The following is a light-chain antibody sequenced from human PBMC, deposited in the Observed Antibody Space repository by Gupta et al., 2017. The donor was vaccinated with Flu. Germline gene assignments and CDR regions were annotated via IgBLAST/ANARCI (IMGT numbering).Light chain of an antibody. V-gene: IGKV2-30*01. CDR2: KLA. CDR3: RQGTNWPFT. J-gene: IGKJ3*01. Sequence: PVTLGQPASIAGRSSHSRVYSDGNTYLNWLQQSPGRAPRRIIYKLANREAGVPERLRGSGSGTDFTLKISRGEAEDVGVYYGRQGTNWPFTLGKGTKVNIK. CDR1: HSRVYSDGNTY.